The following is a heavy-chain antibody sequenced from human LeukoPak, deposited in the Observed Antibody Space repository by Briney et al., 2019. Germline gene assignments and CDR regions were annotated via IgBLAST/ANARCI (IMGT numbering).Heavy chain of an antibody. D-gene: IGHD3-16*01. CDR3: AMGALSSVVY. V-gene: IGHV4-59*01. CDR2: IYYSGST. CDR1: GGSNSSYY. J-gene: IGHJ4*02. Sequence: SETLSLTCTVSGGSNSSYYWSWIRQPPGKGLEWIGYIYYSGSTNYNPSLKSRVTISVDTSKNQFSLKLSSVTAADTAVYYCAMGALSSVVYWGQGTLVTVSS.